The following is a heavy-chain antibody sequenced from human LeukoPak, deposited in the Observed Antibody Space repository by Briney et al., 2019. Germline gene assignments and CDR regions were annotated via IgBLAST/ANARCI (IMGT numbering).Heavy chain of an antibody. CDR3: IGKYVYYGMGG. V-gene: IGHV3-9*01. CDR1: GFTFDDYA. D-gene: IGHD1-1*01. Sequence: GGSLRLSCAASGFTFDDYAMHWVRQAPGKGLEWVSGISWNSGSIGYADSVKGRFTISRDNAKNSLYLQMNSLRAEDTALYFCIGKYVYYGMGGLGQGTTVTVSS. CDR2: ISWNSGSI. J-gene: IGHJ6*02.